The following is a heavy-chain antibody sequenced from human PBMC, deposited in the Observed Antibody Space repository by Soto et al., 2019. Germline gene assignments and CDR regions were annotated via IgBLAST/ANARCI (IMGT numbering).Heavy chain of an antibody. D-gene: IGHD3-9*01. V-gene: IGHV4-30-4*01. CDR3: ARRVYNDVLTAWYFDS. CDR1: GGSISSGDYY. Sequence: PSETLSLTCTVSGGSISSGDYYWSWIRQPPGKGLEWIGYIYYSGSTYYNPSLKSRVTISVDTSKNQSSLKLTSVTAADTAVYYCARRVYNDVLTAWYFDSWGQGTLVTVSS. CDR2: IYYSGST. J-gene: IGHJ4*02.